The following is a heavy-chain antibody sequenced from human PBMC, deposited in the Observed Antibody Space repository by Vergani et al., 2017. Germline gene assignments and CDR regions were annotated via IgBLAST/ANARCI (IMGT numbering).Heavy chain of an antibody. J-gene: IGHJ5*02. CDR2: IIPILGIA. Sequence: QVQLVQSGAEVKKPGSSVKVSCKASGGTFSSYTISWVRQAPGQGLEWMGRIIPILGIANYAQKFQGRVTITADDSTSTAYMELSSLRSEDTAVYYCARTIVVVPAATAYNWFDPWGQGTLVTVSS. CDR1: GGTFSSYT. CDR3: ARTIVVVPAATAYNWFDP. V-gene: IGHV1-69*02. D-gene: IGHD2-2*01.